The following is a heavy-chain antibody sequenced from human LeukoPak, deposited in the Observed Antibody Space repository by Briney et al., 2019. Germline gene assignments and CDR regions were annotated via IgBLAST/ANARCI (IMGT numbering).Heavy chain of an antibody. J-gene: IGHJ3*02. D-gene: IGHD6-13*01. Sequence: SETLSLTCAVYGGSFSSYYWSWIRQPPGKGLEWIGYIYYSGSTNYNPSLKSRVTISVDTSRNQFSLKLSSVTAADTAVYYCAREPPPGTAAGSGAFDIWGQGTMVTVSS. CDR1: GGSFSSYY. CDR3: AREPPPGTAAGSGAFDI. V-gene: IGHV4-59*01. CDR2: IYYSGST.